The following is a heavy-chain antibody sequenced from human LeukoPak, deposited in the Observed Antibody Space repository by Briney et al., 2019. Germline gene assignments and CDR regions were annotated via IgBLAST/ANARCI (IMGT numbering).Heavy chain of an antibody. D-gene: IGHD5-24*01. J-gene: IGHJ4*02. CDR3: VKSGYNRFDY. Sequence: GGSLRLSCAASGFTFSSYGMSWVRQAPGKGLEWVANISGSGSGGSTYYADSVKGRFTISRDNSKNTLYLQMNSLRAEDTAVYYCVKSGYNRFDYWGQGTLVTVSS. CDR1: GFTFSSYG. V-gene: IGHV3-23*01. CDR2: ISGSGSGGST.